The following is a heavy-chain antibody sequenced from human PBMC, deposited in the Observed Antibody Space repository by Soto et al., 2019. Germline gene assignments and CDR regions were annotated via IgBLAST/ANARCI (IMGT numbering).Heavy chain of an antibody. CDR2: VDHSGST. J-gene: IGHJ6*02. CDR3: ARGPGYSYGYARTYYFYYGMDV. D-gene: IGHD5-18*01. V-gene: IGHV4-34*01. CDR1: GGSFSGYY. Sequence: WETLSLTCAVYGGSFSGYYWSWIRQPPGKGLEWIGEVDHSGSTNYNPSLKSRVTMSVDTSKNQFSLKLSSVAAADTAVYYCARGPGYSYGYARTYYFYYGMDVWGQGTTVTVSS.